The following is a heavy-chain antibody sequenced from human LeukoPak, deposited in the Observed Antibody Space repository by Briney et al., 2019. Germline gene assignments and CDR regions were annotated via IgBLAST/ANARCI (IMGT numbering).Heavy chain of an antibody. CDR2: ISGSGGST. CDR3: TRLYYDSSGYFGY. D-gene: IGHD3-22*01. V-gene: IGHV3-23*01. CDR1: GFTFSSYA. J-gene: IGHJ4*02. Sequence: PGGSLRLSCAASGFTFSSYAMSWVRQAPGKGLEWVSAISGSGGSTYYADSVKGRFTISRDNSKNTLHLQMNSLKTEDTAVYYCTRLYYDSSGYFGYWGQGTLVTVSS.